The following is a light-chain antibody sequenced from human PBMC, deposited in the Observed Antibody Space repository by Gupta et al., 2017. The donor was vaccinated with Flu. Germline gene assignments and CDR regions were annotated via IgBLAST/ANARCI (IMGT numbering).Light chain of an antibody. J-gene: IGKJ4*01. Sequence: PATLPLSSGETATLSCRASQNVGREVAWYQQKPGQAPRLIMFDASNRATGVPARFSGSGSGTEFTLTISKLETEDFAVYSCQQRSLCPMTFGRGTKVDI. CDR3: QQRSLCPMT. CDR1: QNVGRE. V-gene: IGKV3-11*01. CDR2: DAS.